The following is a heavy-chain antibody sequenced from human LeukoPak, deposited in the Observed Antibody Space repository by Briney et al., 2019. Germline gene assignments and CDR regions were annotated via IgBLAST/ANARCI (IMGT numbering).Heavy chain of an antibody. CDR2: IDSKSGGT. D-gene: IGHD2-2*03. V-gene: IGHV1-2*02. J-gene: IGHJ3*02. CDR1: GYTFTGYY. Sequence: ASVKVSCKASGYTFTGYYIHWVRQAPGQGLEWMGWIDSKSGGTNYAQQFQGRVTMTRDTSISTAYMQLSRLRSDDTAVYYCARDGSFDIWGQGTMVTVPS. CDR3: ARDGSFDI.